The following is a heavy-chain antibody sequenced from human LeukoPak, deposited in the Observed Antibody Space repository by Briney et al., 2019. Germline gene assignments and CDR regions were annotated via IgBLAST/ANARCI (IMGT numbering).Heavy chain of an antibody. V-gene: IGHV5-51*01. CDR3: ARRYYYDSRVYSYMNV. CDR1: GYSFTVYW. Sequence: GESLKISCKGSGYSFTVYWIGWVRQMPGKGLEWMGIIYPGDSDTRYSPSFQGQVTISADKSISTAYLQWSSLKASDTAMYYCARRYYYDSRVYSYMNVWGKGTTVTVSS. J-gene: IGHJ6*03. CDR2: IYPGDSDT. D-gene: IGHD3-22*01.